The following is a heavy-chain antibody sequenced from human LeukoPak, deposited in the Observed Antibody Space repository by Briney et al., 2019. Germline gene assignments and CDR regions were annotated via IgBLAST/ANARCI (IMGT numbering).Heavy chain of an antibody. V-gene: IGHV4-39*07. CDR3: AREDLSIYSSRDY. CDR1: GGSISSSSYY. CDR2: IYYSGST. J-gene: IGHJ4*02. D-gene: IGHD6-13*01. Sequence: PSETLSLTCTVSGGSISSSSYYWGWIRQPPGKGLEWIGSIYYSGSTYYNPSLKSRVTISVDTSKNQFSLNLNSVTAADTAVYYCAREDLSIYSSRDYWGQGTLVTVSS.